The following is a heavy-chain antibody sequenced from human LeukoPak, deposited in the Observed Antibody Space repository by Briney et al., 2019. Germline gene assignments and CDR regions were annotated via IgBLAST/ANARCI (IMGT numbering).Heavy chain of an antibody. V-gene: IGHV4-59*08. Sequence: SETLSLTCTVSGGSISSYYWSWIRQPPGKGLEWIGYIYYSGSTNYNPSLKSRVTISVDTSKNQFSLKLSSLTAADTAVYYCARHDPTPDAFDIWGQGTMVTVSS. J-gene: IGHJ3*02. CDR3: ARHDPTPDAFDI. CDR1: GGSISSYY. CDR2: IYYSGST.